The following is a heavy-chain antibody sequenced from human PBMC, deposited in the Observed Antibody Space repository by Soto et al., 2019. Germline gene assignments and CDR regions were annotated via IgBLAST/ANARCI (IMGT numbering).Heavy chain of an antibody. Sequence: QVQLVQSGAEVKKPGASVKVSCKASGYTFTSYAMHWVRQAPGQRLEWMGWINAGNGNTKYSRKFQGRVTITRDTSASTAYMELSSLRSEDTAVYYCARIGIAAPPYYYYGMDVWGQGTTVTVSS. CDR3: ARIGIAAPPYYYYGMDV. J-gene: IGHJ6*02. CDR1: GYTFTSYA. V-gene: IGHV1-3*01. D-gene: IGHD6-6*01. CDR2: INAGNGNT.